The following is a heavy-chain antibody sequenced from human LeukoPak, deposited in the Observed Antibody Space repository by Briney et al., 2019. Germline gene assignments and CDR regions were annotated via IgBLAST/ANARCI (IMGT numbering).Heavy chain of an antibody. CDR3: ARNPLRELYIDY. CDR2: IKQDGSEK. J-gene: IGHJ4*02. V-gene: IGHV3-7*01. Sequence: GGSLRLSCAASGFTFSSYWMSWVRQAPGKGLGWVANIKQDGSEKYYVVSVKGRFTISRDNAKNSLYLQMNSLRAEDTAVYYCARNPLRELYIDYWGQGTLVTVSS. D-gene: IGHD5/OR15-5a*01. CDR1: GFTFSSYW.